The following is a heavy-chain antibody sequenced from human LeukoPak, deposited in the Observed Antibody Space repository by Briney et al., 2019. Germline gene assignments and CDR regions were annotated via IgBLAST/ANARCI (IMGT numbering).Heavy chain of an antibody. D-gene: IGHD3-16*02. V-gene: IGHV1-46*01. CDR2: TNPSGGST. J-gene: IGHJ4*02. CDR1: GYTFTSFY. CDR3: TRGLDPITFGGVIDYYFDY. Sequence: ASVKVSCKASGYTFTSFYIHWVRQAPGQGLEWMGMTNPSGGSTTYAQKFQGRVTMTRDTSTSTVYMELSSLRSEDTAVYYCTRGLDPITFGGVIDYYFDYWGQGTLVTVSS.